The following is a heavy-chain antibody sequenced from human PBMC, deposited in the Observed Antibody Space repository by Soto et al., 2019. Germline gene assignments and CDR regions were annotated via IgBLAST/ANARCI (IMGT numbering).Heavy chain of an antibody. CDR3: AKEGEYSSGWDNFDY. J-gene: IGHJ4*02. Sequence: XXSLRLSCAASGFTFSSYAMRWVLQAPGKGLEWVSAISGSGGSTYYADSVKGRFTISRDNSKNTLYLQMNSLRAEDTAVYYCAKEGEYSSGWDNFDYWGQGTLVTVSS. CDR1: GFTFSSYA. V-gene: IGHV3-23*01. CDR2: ISGSGGST. D-gene: IGHD6-19*01.